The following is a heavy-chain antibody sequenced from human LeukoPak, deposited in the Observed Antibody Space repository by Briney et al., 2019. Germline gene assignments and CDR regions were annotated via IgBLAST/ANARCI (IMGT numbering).Heavy chain of an antibody. Sequence: GASVKVSCKASGGTFSSYAISWVRQAPGQGLEWMGRIIPILGIANYAQKFQGRVTITADKSTSTAYMELSSLRSEDTAVYYCARGSYYDSSGYLYWGQGTLVTVSS. V-gene: IGHV1-69*04. D-gene: IGHD3-22*01. CDR2: IIPILGIA. J-gene: IGHJ4*02. CDR3: ARGSYYDSSGYLY. CDR1: GGTFSSYA.